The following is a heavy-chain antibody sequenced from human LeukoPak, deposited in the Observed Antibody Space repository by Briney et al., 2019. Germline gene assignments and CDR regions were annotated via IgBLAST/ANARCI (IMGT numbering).Heavy chain of an antibody. Sequence: GGSLRLSCAASGLTFSSYGMHWVGQAPGKWLEWVAFIRYDGSNKYYAESVKGRFTISRDNSKNTLYLQMNSLRAEDTAVYYCARDRIVAYNWFDPWGQGTLVTVSS. CDR1: GLTFSSYG. CDR2: IRYDGSNK. CDR3: ARDRIVAYNWFDP. J-gene: IGHJ5*02. V-gene: IGHV3-30*02. D-gene: IGHD1-26*01.